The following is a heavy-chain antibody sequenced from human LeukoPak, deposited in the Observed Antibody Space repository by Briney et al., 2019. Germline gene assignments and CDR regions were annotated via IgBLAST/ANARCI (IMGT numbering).Heavy chain of an antibody. V-gene: IGHV3-66*01. Sequence: GGSLRLSCAVSGFIFSDHYMDWVRQAPGKGLEWVSVIYIGGNTYYADFVKGRFTISRDNSKNTLYLQMNSLGAEDTAVYYCVRDRGAYYYETGYWGQGTLVTVSS. CDR1: GFIFSDHY. J-gene: IGHJ4*02. CDR3: VRDRGAYYYETGY. CDR2: IYIGGNT. D-gene: IGHD3-22*01.